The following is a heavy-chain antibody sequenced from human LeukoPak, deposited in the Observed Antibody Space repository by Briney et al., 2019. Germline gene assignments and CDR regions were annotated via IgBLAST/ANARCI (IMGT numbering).Heavy chain of an antibody. CDR1: GFTFSSYW. Sequence: GGSLRLSCTASGFTFSSYWMRWIRQAPGKGLVWVALISADGSTTMYADSVKGRLTISRDNAKNTLYLRMNSLRVDDTAVYYCARDTGEMFDPWGQGTLVSVSS. D-gene: IGHD3-16*01. V-gene: IGHV3-74*03. J-gene: IGHJ5*02. CDR3: ARDTGEMFDP. CDR2: ISADGSTT.